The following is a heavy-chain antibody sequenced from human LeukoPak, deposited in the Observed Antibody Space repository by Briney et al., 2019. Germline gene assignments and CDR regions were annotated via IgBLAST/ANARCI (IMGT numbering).Heavy chain of an antibody. D-gene: IGHD2-2*01. Sequence: SETLSLTCIVSGGSITSYYWSWIRQPPGKGLEWLGYVHYSGSTDYNPSLRSRVTISLDTSKNQFSLKLNSVTAADTAIYYCARAGAYCSTTSCACDSWGQGTLATVSS. J-gene: IGHJ4*02. CDR1: GGSITSYY. CDR3: ARAGAYCSTTSCACDS. V-gene: IGHV4-59*01. CDR2: VHYSGST.